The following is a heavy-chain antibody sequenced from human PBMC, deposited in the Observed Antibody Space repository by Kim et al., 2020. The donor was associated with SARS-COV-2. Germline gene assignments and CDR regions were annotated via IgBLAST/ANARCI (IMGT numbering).Heavy chain of an antibody. D-gene: IGHD3-9*01. CDR2: ISGSGGST. Sequence: GGSLRLSCAASGFTFSSYAMSWVRQAPGKGLEWVSDISGSGGSTYYADSVKGRFTISRDNSKNMLYLQMNSLRVEDTAVYYCAKGANARYFDWLSIPDWFDPWGQGTLVTVSS. CDR3: AKGANARYFDWLSIPDWFDP. J-gene: IGHJ5*02. V-gene: IGHV3-23*01. CDR1: GFTFSSYA.